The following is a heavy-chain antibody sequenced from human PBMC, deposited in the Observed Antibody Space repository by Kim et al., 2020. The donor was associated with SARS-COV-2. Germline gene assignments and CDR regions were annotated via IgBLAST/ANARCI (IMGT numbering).Heavy chain of an antibody. CDR3: TRDDPSAWDRGAN. V-gene: IGHV3-7*01. D-gene: IGHD2-15*01. Sequence: YYRGSVTGRFTVSRDNTRNSLYLQMNSLRAEDTAVYYCTRDDPSAWDRGANWGQGILVVVSS. J-gene: IGHJ4*02.